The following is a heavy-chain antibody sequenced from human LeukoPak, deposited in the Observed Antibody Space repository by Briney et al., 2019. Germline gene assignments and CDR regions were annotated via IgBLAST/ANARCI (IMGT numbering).Heavy chain of an antibody. CDR1: GGSFSGYY. V-gene: IGHV4-34*01. Sequence: SSETLSLTCAVYGGSFSGYYWCWIRQPPGKGLEWIGEINHSGSTNYNPSLKSRVTISVDTSKNQFSLKLSSVTAADTAVYYCARVVRTVTYYFDYWGQGTLVTVSS. J-gene: IGHJ4*02. CDR3: ARVVRTVTYYFDY. CDR2: INHSGST. D-gene: IGHD4-17*01.